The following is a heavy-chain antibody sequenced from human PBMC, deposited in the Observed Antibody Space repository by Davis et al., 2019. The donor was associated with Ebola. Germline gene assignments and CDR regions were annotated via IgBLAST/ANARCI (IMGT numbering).Heavy chain of an antibody. CDR2: INHSGST. D-gene: IGHD4-17*01. Sequence: SETLSLTCAVYGGSFSGYYWNWIRQPPGKGLEWIGEINHSGSTNYNPSLKSRVTISVDTSKNQFSLKLSSVTAADTAVYYCASTYGDYAPYYYYGMDVWGQGTTVTVSS. J-gene: IGHJ6*02. CDR3: ASTYGDYAPYYYYGMDV. CDR1: GGSFSGYY. V-gene: IGHV4-34*01.